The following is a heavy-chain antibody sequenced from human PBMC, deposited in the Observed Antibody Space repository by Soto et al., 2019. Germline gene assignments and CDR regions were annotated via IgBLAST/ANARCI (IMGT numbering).Heavy chain of an antibody. Sequence: EVQLVESGGGLVQPDRSLGLSCAASGFTFDDYAVHWVRQVPGKGLEWVSGISWNGGNIGYADSVKGRFTISRDNAKNCLYLQMNSLRAEDTALYYCARDRYGGAARLGDFFDYWGQGTLVTVSS. V-gene: IGHV3-9*01. J-gene: IGHJ4*02. CDR3: ARDRYGGAARLGDFFDY. D-gene: IGHD5-12*01. CDR1: GFTFDDYA. CDR2: ISWNGGNI.